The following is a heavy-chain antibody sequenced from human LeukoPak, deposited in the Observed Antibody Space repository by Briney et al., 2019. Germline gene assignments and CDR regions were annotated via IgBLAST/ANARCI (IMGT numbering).Heavy chain of an antibody. V-gene: IGHV5-51*01. Sequence: GESLKISCKGSGYSFTSYWIGWVRQMPGKGLEWMGIVYPGDSDTRYSPSFQGQVTISADKSISTAYLEWSSLKASDTAMYYCARLGCSSTSCYDNWGQGTLVTVSS. CDR1: GYSFTSYW. D-gene: IGHD2-2*01. CDR3: ARLGCSSTSCYDN. CDR2: VYPGDSDT. J-gene: IGHJ4*02.